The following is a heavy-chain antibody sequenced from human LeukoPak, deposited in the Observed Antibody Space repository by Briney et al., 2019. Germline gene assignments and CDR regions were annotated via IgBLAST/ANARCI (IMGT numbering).Heavy chain of an antibody. V-gene: IGHV4-30-4*01. CDR3: ARGDCRGCADANRFDP. Sequence: SETLSLTCTVSGGSISSGDYYWIWIRQPPGKGLEWFGYIYYSGSTYYNPSLKSRVTISVDTSKNQFFLKLSSVTAADTAVYYCARGDCRGCADANRFDPWGREPLATVSS. CDR1: GGSISSGDYY. D-gene: IGHD2-21*01. J-gene: IGHJ5*02. CDR2: IYYSGST.